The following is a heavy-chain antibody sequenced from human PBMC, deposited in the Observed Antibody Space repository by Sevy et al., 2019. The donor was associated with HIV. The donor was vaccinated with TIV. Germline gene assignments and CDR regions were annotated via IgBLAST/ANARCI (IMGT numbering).Heavy chain of an antibody. J-gene: IGHJ6*03. CDR2: ISGSGGAT. CDR1: GFTFGSYA. Sequence: GGSLRLSCAASGFTFGSYAVSWVRQAPGKGLEWVSAISGSGGATYYSDSVKGRFIISRDNSKNTLYLQMNSLRAEDTAVYYCAKHISSGYYYYYYTDVWGKGTTVTVSS. CDR3: AKHISSGYYYYYYTDV. D-gene: IGHD6-6*01. V-gene: IGHV3-23*01.